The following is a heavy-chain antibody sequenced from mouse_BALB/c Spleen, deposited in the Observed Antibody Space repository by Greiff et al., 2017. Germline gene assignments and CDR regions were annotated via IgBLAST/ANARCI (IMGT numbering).Heavy chain of an antibody. V-gene: IGHV1-14*01. Sequence: EVQLQQSGPEVVKPGASVKMSCKASGYTFTSYVIHWVKQKPGQGLEWTGYINPYNDGTKYNEKFKGKATLTSDKSSSTAYMELSSLTSEDSAVYYCARSGIITTVGAMDYWGQGTSVTVSS. CDR3: ARSGIITTVGAMDY. D-gene: IGHD1-1*01. CDR1: GYTFTSYV. J-gene: IGHJ4*01. CDR2: INPYNDGT.